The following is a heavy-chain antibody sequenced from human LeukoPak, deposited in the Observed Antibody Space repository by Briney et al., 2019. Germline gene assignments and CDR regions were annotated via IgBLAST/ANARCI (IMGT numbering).Heavy chain of an antibody. J-gene: IGHJ6*03. D-gene: IGHD2-2*01. CDR3: GGSAAHYYYMDV. V-gene: IGHV3-23*01. Sequence: TGGSLRLSCAASRFTFSNYAMSWVRQAPGKGLEWVSAISGSGGSTYYADSVKGRFTISRDNSKNTLYLQMNSLRAEDTAVYYCGGSAAHYYYMDVWGKGTTVTVSS. CDR2: ISGSGGST. CDR1: RFTFSNYA.